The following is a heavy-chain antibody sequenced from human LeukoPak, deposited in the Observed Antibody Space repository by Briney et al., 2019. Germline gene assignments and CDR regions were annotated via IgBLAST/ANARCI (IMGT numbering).Heavy chain of an antibody. CDR3: ARGPYYYYGMDV. V-gene: IGHV3-48*03. Sequence: AGGSLRLSCAASGFTFSSYEMNWVRQAPGKGLEWVSYISSSGSTIYYADSVKGRFTISRDNAKNSLYLQMNSLRAADTAVYYCARGPYYYYGMDVWGQGTTVTVSS. J-gene: IGHJ6*02. CDR2: ISSSGSTI. CDR1: GFTFSSYE.